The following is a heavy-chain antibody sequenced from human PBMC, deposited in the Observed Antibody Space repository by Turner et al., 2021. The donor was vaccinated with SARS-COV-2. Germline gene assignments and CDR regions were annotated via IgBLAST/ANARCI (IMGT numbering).Heavy chain of an antibody. V-gene: IGHV3-30*18. D-gene: IGHD2-15*01. J-gene: IGHJ4*02. CDR3: AKSYGMYGSGDNCYASYFDY. CDR1: GVTFGNYG. CDR2: ISYDGSNK. Sequence: VHLADPGGVVVQPRRSLRLSRAASGVTFGNYGVHWVRQAPGKGLEWVAVISYDGSNKYYAASVKGRFIISRDNTKNKLYMQRNSLRAEATAVYYCAKSYGMYGSGDNCYASYFDYWGQGTLVTVSS.